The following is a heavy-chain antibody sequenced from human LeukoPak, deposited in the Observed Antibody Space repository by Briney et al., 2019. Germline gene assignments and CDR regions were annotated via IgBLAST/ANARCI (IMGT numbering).Heavy chain of an antibody. Sequence: SETLSLTCTVSGGSISSYYWSWIRQPPGKGLEWIGYIYYSGGTNYNPSLKSRVTISVDTSKNQFSLKLSSVTAADTAVYYCARVGYCSSTSCSYFDYWGQGTLVTVSS. D-gene: IGHD2-2*01. V-gene: IGHV4-59*01. J-gene: IGHJ4*02. CDR2: IYYSGGT. CDR3: ARVGYCSSTSCSYFDY. CDR1: GGSISSYY.